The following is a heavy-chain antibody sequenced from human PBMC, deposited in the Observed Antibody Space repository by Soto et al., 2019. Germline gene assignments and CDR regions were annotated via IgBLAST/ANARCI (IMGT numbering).Heavy chain of an antibody. J-gene: IGHJ4*02. CDR2: IYYSGST. D-gene: IGHD6-19*01. Sequence: QVQLQESGPGLVKPSETLSLTCTVSGGSISSYYWSWIRQPPGKGLEWIGYIYYSGSTKYNPSLKSRVTISVDTSKNQFSLKLSSVTAADTAVYYCARDDPASGFDYWGQGTLVTVSS. CDR3: ARDDPASGFDY. CDR1: GGSISSYY. V-gene: IGHV4-59*01.